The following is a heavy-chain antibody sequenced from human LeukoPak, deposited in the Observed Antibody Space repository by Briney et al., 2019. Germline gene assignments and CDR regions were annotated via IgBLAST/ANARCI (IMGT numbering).Heavy chain of an antibody. D-gene: IGHD1-26*01. CDR3: ARWGYYYGMDV. CDR2: ISSSSSYT. CDR1: GFTFSDYY. Sequence: GGSLRLSCAASGFTFSDYYMSWIRQAPGKGLEWVSYISSSSSYTNYADSVKGRFAISRDNAKNSLYLQMNSLRAEDTAVYYCARWGYYYGMDVWGKGTTVTVSS. J-gene: IGHJ6*04. V-gene: IGHV3-11*06.